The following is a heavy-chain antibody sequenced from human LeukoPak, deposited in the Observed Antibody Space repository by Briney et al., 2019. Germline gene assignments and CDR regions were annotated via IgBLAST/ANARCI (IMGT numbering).Heavy chain of an antibody. CDR2: INHSGNT. J-gene: IGHJ4*02. CDR1: GGSFAGYY. D-gene: IGHD3-22*01. CDR3: ASDDYDTSGYMNY. Sequence: SETLSLTCAVYGGSFAGYYWIRQPPGKGLEWIGEINHSGNTKYNPSLKSRVSLSVDTSKNQFSLRLSSVTAADTAIYYCASDDYDTSGYMNYWGQGTLVTVPS. V-gene: IGHV4-34*01.